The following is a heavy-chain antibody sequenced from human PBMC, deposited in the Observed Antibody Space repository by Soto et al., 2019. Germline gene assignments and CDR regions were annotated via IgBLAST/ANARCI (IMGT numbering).Heavy chain of an antibody. CDR3: ARAPHQLLSYGMDV. J-gene: IGHJ6*02. Sequence: QVQLVESGGGVVQPGRSLRLSCAASGFTFSSYAMHWVRQAPGKGLEWVAVISYDGSNKYYADSVKGRFTISRDNSKNTLYLPMNSLRAEDTAVYYCARAPHQLLSYGMDVWGQGTTVTVSS. V-gene: IGHV3-30-3*01. D-gene: IGHD2-2*01. CDR1: GFTFSSYA. CDR2: ISYDGSNK.